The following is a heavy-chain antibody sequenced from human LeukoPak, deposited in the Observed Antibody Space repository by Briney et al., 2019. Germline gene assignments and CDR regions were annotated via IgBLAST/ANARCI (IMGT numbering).Heavy chain of an antibody. CDR1: GFTFSSYG. CDR2: IWYDGSNK. Sequence: GGSLRLSCAASGFTFSSYGLHWVRQAPGKGLEWVAVIWYDGSNKYYADSVKGRFTISRDNSKNTLYLQMNSLRAEDTAIYYCAKEGFDYWGQGTLVTVSS. V-gene: IGHV3-33*06. CDR3: AKEGFDY. J-gene: IGHJ4*02.